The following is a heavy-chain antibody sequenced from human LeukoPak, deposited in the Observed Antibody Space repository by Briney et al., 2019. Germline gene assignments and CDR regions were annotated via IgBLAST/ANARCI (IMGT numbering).Heavy chain of an antibody. D-gene: IGHD3-10*01. CDR2: ISGSGGST. CDR1: GFTFSSYA. V-gene: IGHV3-23*01. Sequence: GGSLRLSCAASGFTFSSYAMSWVRQAPGKGLEWVSAISGSGGSTYYADSVKGRFTISRDSSKNTLYLQMNSLRAEDTAVYYCAKDQVRYYGSGSYFDPWGQGTLVTVSS. J-gene: IGHJ5*02. CDR3: AKDQVRYYGSGSYFDP.